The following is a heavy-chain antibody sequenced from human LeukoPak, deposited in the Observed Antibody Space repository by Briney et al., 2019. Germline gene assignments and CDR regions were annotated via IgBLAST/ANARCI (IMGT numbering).Heavy chain of an antibody. CDR2: IYYSGSGST. D-gene: IGHD4-11*01. CDR1: SGSISNYY. V-gene: IGHV4-59*08. J-gene: IGHJ4*02. Sequence: PSETLSLTCTVSSGSISNYYWSWIRQPPGKGLEWIGYIYYSGSGSTNYNPSLKSRVTISVDTSKNQFSLKLSSVTAADTAVYYCARQLYSNFNFFDYWGQGTLVTVSS. CDR3: ARQLYSNFNFFDY.